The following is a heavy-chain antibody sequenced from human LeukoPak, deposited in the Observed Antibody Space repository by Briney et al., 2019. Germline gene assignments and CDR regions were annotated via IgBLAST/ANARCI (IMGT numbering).Heavy chain of an antibody. CDR1: GFTFSSYA. CDR3: VRIFFSNDFWSGSIRD. Sequence: GGSLRLSCAASGFTFSSYAMHWVRQAPGKGLEWVAVISYDGTNKYYADSVKGRFIISRDNSKNTLYLQVNSLRVEDTAVYYCVRIFFSNDFWSGSIRDWGQGTLVTVSS. J-gene: IGHJ4*02. CDR2: ISYDGTNK. D-gene: IGHD3-3*01. V-gene: IGHV3-30-3*01.